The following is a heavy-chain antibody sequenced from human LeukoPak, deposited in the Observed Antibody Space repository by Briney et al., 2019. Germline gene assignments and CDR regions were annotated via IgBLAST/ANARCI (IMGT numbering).Heavy chain of an antibody. J-gene: IGHJ4*02. Sequence: PGGSLRLSCEASGFTFSSYSMNWVRQAPGKGLEWVSYISDSSSTKYYADSVKGRFTISRDNAQNSLYLQMNSLRAEDTAVYYCVRGNPWLRFLDYWGQGTLVTVSS. CDR2: ISDSSSTK. V-gene: IGHV3-48*04. D-gene: IGHD5-12*01. CDR1: GFTFSSYS. CDR3: VRGNPWLRFLDY.